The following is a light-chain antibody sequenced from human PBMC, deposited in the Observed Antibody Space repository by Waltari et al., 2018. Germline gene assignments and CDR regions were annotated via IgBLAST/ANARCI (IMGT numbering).Light chain of an antibody. V-gene: IGLV1-44*01. CDR2: SDY. Sequence: QPVLTQPPSVSGTPGQRVNISCTENRYNIEDFSVNWYQHLPGSAPRLLIYSDYQRPSGVPDRFSGSKSGTSASLVVSGLQSDDEADYYCAAWDDSLSGVVFGGGTKLTVL. J-gene: IGLJ2*01. CDR1: RYNIEDFS. CDR3: AAWDDSLSGVV.